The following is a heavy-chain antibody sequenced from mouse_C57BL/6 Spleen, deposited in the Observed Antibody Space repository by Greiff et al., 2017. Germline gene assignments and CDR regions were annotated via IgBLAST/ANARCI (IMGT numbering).Heavy chain of an antibody. CDR3: ARGEYAYGSSPNWYFDV. V-gene: IGHV1-26*01. CDR1: GYTFTDYY. CDR2: INPNNGGT. J-gene: IGHJ1*03. D-gene: IGHD1-1*01. Sequence: VQLQQSGPELVKPGASVKISCKASGYTFTDYYMNWVKQSHGKSLEWIGDINPNNGGTSYNQKFKGKATLTVDKSSSTAYMELRSLTSEDSAVYYCARGEYAYGSSPNWYFDVWGTGTTVTVSS.